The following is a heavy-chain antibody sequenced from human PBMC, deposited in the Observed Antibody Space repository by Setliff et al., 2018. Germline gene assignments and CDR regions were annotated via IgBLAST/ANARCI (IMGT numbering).Heavy chain of an antibody. J-gene: IGHJ3*02. CDR2: ISPFNGNT. CDR3: ARDRKEVVISPSQAAFDI. D-gene: IGHD3-22*01. Sequence: ASVKVSCKTSGYNFITTGISWVRQAPGQGPEWMGCISPFNGNTNYAQKFQDRVTMTTDTSTATVYMELKNLRSDDTAVYYCARDRKEVVISPSQAAFDIWAQGTMVTVS. CDR1: GYNFITTG. V-gene: IGHV1-18*01.